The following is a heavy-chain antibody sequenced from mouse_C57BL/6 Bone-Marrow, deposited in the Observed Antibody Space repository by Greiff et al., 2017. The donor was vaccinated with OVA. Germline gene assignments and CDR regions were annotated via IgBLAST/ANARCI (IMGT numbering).Heavy chain of an antibody. V-gene: IGHV1-4*01. CDR3: ASDITTVVGPYV. J-gene: IGHJ1*03. Sequence: VHLQKSGAELASPGASVKMSCKASGYTFTSYPMHWVKQRPGQGLEWIGYINPSSGYTKYNQKFKDKATLTADKSSSTAYMQLSSLTSEDSAVYYCASDITTVVGPYVWGTGTTVTVSS. D-gene: IGHD1-1*01. CDR1: GYTFTSYP. CDR2: INPSSGYT.